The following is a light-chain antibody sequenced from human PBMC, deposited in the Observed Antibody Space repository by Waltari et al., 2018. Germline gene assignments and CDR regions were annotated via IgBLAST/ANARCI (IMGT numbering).Light chain of an antibody. Sequence: EIVLTQSPGTLSLPLGERAPVSCRASQSVSRALAWYQQKPGQAPRLLIYGASTRATGIPDRFSGSGSGTDFSLTSSRLEPDDFAVYYCQHYLRLPVTFGQGTTVEI. CDR3: QHYLRLPVT. CDR1: QSVSRA. V-gene: IGKV3-20*01. CDR2: GAS. J-gene: IGKJ1*01.